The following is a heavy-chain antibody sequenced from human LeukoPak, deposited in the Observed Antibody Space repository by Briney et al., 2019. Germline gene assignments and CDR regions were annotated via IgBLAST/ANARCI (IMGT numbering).Heavy chain of an antibody. CDR1: GFTFDDYA. CDR2: ISWNSGSI. J-gene: IGHJ4*02. Sequence: GGSLRLSCAASGFTFDDYAMHWVRQAPGKGLEWVSGISWNSGSIGYADSVKGRFTISRDNAKNSLYLRMNSLRAEDTALYYCAKLGYSGYDFLEYYFDYWGQGTLVTVSS. CDR3: AKLGYSGYDFLEYYFDY. D-gene: IGHD5-12*01. V-gene: IGHV3-9*01.